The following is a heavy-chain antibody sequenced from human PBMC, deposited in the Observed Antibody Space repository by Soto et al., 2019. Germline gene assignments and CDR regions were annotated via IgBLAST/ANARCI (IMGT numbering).Heavy chain of an antibody. V-gene: IGHV3-30*19. CDR3: ARDLPWFDP. Sequence: QVQLVESGGGVVQPGRSLRLSCAASGFTFSSYGMHWVRQAPGKGLEWVTLISYDGNNKYYADSVKGRFTISRDISKNTLYLQMNSLGAEDTAVYYCARDLPWFDPWGQGTLVSVSS. CDR2: ISYDGNNK. J-gene: IGHJ5*02. CDR1: GFTFSSYG.